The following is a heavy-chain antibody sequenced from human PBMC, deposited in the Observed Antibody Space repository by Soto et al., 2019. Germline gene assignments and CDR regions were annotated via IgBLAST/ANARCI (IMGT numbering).Heavy chain of an antibody. CDR2: ISGSGGST. D-gene: IGHD6-19*01. J-gene: IGHJ5*02. CDR3: AKDRLSSGWRGNWFDP. Sequence: EVQLLESGGGLVQPGGSLRLSCAASGFTFSSYAMSWVRQAPGKGLEWVSAISGSGGSTYYADSVKGRFTISRDNSKNTLYLQMTSLRAEDTSVYYCAKDRLSSGWRGNWFDPWGQGTLVTVSS. CDR1: GFTFSSYA. V-gene: IGHV3-23*01.